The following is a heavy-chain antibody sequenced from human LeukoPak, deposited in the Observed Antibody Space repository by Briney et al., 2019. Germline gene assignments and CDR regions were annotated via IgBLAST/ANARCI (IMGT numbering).Heavy chain of an antibody. CDR2: IYTSGST. D-gene: IGHD6-13*01. CDR3: AASHSSSWPFDY. V-gene: IGHV4-61*02. J-gene: IGHJ4*02. CDR1: GGSIGSGSYY. Sequence: SQTLSLTCTVSGGSIGSGSYYWSWIRQPAGKGLEWIGRIYTSGSTNYNPSLKSRVTISVDTSKNQFSLKLTSVTAADTAVYYCAASHSSSWPFDYWGQGTLGTVSS.